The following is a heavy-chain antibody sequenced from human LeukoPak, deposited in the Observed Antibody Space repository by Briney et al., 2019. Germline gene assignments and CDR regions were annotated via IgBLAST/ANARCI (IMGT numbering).Heavy chain of an antibody. CDR1: GYTFTGYY. Sequence: ASVKVSCKASGYTFTGYYMHWVRQAPGQGLEWMGRINPNSGGTYYAQKFQGRVTMTRDTSISTAYMELSRLRSDDTAVYYCAGLGKSSGYYPGLDYYYMDVWGKGTTVTVSS. V-gene: IGHV1-2*06. CDR2: INPNSGGT. CDR3: AGLGKSSGYYPGLDYYYMDV. J-gene: IGHJ6*03. D-gene: IGHD3-22*01.